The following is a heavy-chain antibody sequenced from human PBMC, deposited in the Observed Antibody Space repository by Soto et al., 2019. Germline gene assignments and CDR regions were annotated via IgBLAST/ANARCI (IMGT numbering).Heavy chain of an antibody. J-gene: IGHJ4*02. V-gene: IGHV1-69*06. D-gene: IGHD3-9*01. CDR1: GGTFSSYA. CDR3: ARSPVLRYFDWLLFDY. CDR2: IIPIFGTA. Sequence: QVQLVQSGAEVKKPGSSVKVSCKASGGTFSSYAISWVRQAPGQGLEWMGGIIPIFGTANYAQKFQGRVTITADKSTSTAYMELSSMRSEDTAVYYCARSPVLRYFDWLLFDYWGQGTLVTVSS.